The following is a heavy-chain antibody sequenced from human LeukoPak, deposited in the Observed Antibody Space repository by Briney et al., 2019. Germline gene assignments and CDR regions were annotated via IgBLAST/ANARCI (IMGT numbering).Heavy chain of an antibody. J-gene: IGHJ4*02. CDR2: IYTSGST. CDR3: ARSGSYSSGWYDY. CDR1: GYSISSGYY. V-gene: IGHV4-61*02. D-gene: IGHD6-19*01. Sequence: SETLSLTCTVSGYSISSGYYWGWIRQPAGKGLEWIGRIYTSGSTNYNPSLKSRVTISVDTSKNQFSLKLSSVTAADTAVYYCARSGSYSSGWYDYWGQGTLVTVSS.